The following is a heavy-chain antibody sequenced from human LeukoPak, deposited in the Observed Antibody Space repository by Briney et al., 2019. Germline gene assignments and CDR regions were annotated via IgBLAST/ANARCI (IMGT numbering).Heavy chain of an antibody. V-gene: IGHV4-61*02. CDR2: IYSSGST. CDR1: GGSISSGSYY. J-gene: IGHJ6*03. D-gene: IGHD6-6*01. CDR3: ARDWGVSARPGYMDV. Sequence: SETLSLTCTVSGGSISSGSYYWSWLRQPAGRGLEWIGRIYSSGSTNYNPSLKSRVTISVDTYKNQFSLRLSPVTAADTAVYYCARDWGVSARPGYMDVWGKGTTVTVSS.